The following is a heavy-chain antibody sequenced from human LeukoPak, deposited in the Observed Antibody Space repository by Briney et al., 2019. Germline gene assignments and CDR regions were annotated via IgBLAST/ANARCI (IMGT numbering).Heavy chain of an antibody. D-gene: IGHD6-19*01. CDR1: GGSFSGYY. V-gene: IGHV4-34*01. CDR3: ARVGSGWGDFDC. Sequence: SETLSLTCAVYGGSFSGYYWGWIRQPPGKGLEWIGRSGSIYYGGSSHYNPSLMSRVTISVDTSKNQFSLNLSSVTAADTAVYYCARVGSGWGDFDCWGQGTLVTVSS. CDR2: SGSIYYGGSS. J-gene: IGHJ4*02.